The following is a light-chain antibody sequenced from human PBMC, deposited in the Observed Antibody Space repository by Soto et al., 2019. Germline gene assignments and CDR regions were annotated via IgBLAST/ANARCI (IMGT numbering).Light chain of an antibody. J-gene: IGKJ4*01. V-gene: IGKV3-11*01. CDR2: DAS. CDR3: QQRGNWPS. Sequence: DIALTQSPATLSFSPGERATLSCRASQSVSRYLAWYQQKPGQAPRLLIYDASNRATGIPARFSGSGSGTEFTLNISSLEPEDFALYYCQQRGNWPSFVGGTKV. CDR1: QSVSRY.